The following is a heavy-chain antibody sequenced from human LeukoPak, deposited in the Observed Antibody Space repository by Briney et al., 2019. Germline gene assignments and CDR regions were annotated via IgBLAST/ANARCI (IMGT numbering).Heavy chain of an antibody. D-gene: IGHD3-10*01. V-gene: IGHV3-11*01. Sequence: GGSLRLSCAASGFNIDDYYMSWIRQAPGKGLEWVSHISLSGGTIHYADSVKGRFTVSRDNAKNSLYLQMNSLRAEDTAVYYCAKYLYPITMVRNWFDPWGQGTLVTVSS. J-gene: IGHJ5*02. CDR2: ISLSGGTI. CDR3: AKYLYPITMVRNWFDP. CDR1: GFNIDDYY.